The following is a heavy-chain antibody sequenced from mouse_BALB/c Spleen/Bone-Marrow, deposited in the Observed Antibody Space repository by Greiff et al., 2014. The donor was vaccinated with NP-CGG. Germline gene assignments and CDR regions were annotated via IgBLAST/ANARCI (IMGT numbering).Heavy chain of an antibody. CDR2: ISSGSSTT. V-gene: IGHV5-17*02. CDR3: ARSNDVGYYAMDY. D-gene: IGHD2-12*01. Sequence: EVLLVESGGGLVQPGGSRKLSCAASGFTFSSFGIHWVRQAPEKGLEWVAYISSGSSTTYYADTVKGRFTISRDNPKNTLFLQMTSLRSEDTAMYYCARSNDVGYYAMDYWGQGTSVTVSS. J-gene: IGHJ4*01. CDR1: GFTFSSFG.